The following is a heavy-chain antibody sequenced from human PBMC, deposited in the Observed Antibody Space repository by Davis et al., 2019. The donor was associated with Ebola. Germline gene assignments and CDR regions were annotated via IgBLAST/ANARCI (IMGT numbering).Heavy chain of an antibody. J-gene: IGHJ4*02. V-gene: IGHV3-23*01. CDR1: GFTFSSYA. Sequence: GESLKISCAASGFTFSSYAMSWVRQAPGKGLEWVSAISGSGGSTYYADSVKGRFTISRDNSKNTRYLQMNSRRAEDTAVYYCARGGGSGWYRGYYFDYWGQGTLVTVSS. CDR2: ISGSGGST. CDR3: ARGGGSGWYRGYYFDY. D-gene: IGHD6-19*01.